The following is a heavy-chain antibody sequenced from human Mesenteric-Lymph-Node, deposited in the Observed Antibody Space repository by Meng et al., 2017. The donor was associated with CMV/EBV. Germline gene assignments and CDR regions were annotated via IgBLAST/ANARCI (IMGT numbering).Heavy chain of an antibody. CDR3: PRASGWLYDY. Sequence: GESLKISCAASGFSFFSKYWMHWVRQAPGKGLVWVSRIISDETTTIYADSVRGRFTISRDNAKNTLYLQMNSLRAEDTAVYYCPRASGWLYDYWGQGTLVTVSS. J-gene: IGHJ4*02. CDR1: GFSFFSKYW. D-gene: IGHD3-22*01. CDR2: IISDETTT. V-gene: IGHV3-74*01.